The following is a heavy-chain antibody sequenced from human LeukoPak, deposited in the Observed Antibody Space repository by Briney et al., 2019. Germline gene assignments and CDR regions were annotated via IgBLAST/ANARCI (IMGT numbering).Heavy chain of an antibody. CDR2: VYPNRGGT. J-gene: IGHJ4*02. CDR1: RYTFTGYY. D-gene: IGHD3-10*01. V-gene: IGHV1-2*02. CDR3: ARELITMVRGVTPFDY. Sequence: ASVKISCTGPRYTFTGYYMHSVRHAPGHRLEWMGWVYPNRGGTHYAQKFQGRVTTTRDTSISTAYMELSRLGSDDTVVYYCARELITMVRGVTPFDYCGQGTLVTVSP.